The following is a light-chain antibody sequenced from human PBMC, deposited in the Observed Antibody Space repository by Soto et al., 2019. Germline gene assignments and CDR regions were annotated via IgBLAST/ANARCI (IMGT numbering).Light chain of an antibody. CDR2: KAS. Sequence: DIRLSQSPSTLSGSVAERVTITCRASQTTSSWLALYQQKPGKAPKLLIYKASTLKSGVPSRFSGSGSGTEFTLTISSLQPDDFATYYCQHYNSYSEAFGQGTKVDIK. V-gene: IGKV1-5*03. CDR1: QTTSSW. J-gene: IGKJ1*01. CDR3: QHYNSYSEA.